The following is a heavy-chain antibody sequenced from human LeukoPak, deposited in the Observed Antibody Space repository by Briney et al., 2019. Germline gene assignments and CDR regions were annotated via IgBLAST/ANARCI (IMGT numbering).Heavy chain of an antibody. Sequence: GESLKISCKGSGYSFTSYWIGWVRQMPGKGREWMGIIHPGDSDTRYSPSFQGQVTISADKSISTAYLQWSSLKASDTAIYYCARAGTYYYHHMDVWGKGTTVTVFS. CDR1: GYSFTSYW. J-gene: IGHJ6*03. D-gene: IGHD6-19*01. V-gene: IGHV5-51*01. CDR2: IHPGDSDT. CDR3: ARAGTYYYHHMDV.